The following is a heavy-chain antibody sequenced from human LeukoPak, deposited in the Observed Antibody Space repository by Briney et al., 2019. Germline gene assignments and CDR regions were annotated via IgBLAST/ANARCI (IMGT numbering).Heavy chain of an antibody. CDR2: ISSSSSYI. Sequence: GGSLRLSCAASGFTFSSYSMNWVRQAPGKGLEWVSSISSSSSYIYYADSVKGRFTISRDNAKNSLYLQMNSLRAEDTAVYYCARGKVVRAYYYMDVWGKGTTVTVSS. D-gene: IGHD2-15*01. CDR1: GFTFSSYS. V-gene: IGHV3-21*01. CDR3: ARGKVVRAYYYMDV. J-gene: IGHJ6*03.